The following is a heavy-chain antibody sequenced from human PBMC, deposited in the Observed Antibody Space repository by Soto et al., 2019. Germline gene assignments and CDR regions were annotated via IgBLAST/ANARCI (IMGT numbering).Heavy chain of an antibody. D-gene: IGHD2-2*01. CDR1: GFTFSNYV. V-gene: IGHV3-23*01. Sequence: EVHLLESGGGLVQPGGSLRLSCAASGFTFSNYVMSWVRQAPGKGLQWVSAISGSGGSSYYADSVKGRFTISRDNSKNTLYLQLNSLRAEDTAVYYCAKDIADIVVIPASISAYYALHVWGQGTTVTVSS. CDR2: ISGSGGSS. J-gene: IGHJ6*02. CDR3: AKDIADIVVIPASISAYYALHV.